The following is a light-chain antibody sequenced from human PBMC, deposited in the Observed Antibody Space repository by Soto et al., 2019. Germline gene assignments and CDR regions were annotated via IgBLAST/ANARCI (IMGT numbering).Light chain of an antibody. Sequence: EIVMTQSPATLSVSPGERATLSCRASQSVSSNLAWYQQKPGQAPRLLIYGASTRATGIPARFSGSGSGTEFTLTICSLQSEDFAVYYCQQYNNSPYTFGQGTKLEIK. CDR1: QSVSSN. J-gene: IGKJ2*01. CDR3: QQYNNSPYT. V-gene: IGKV3-15*01. CDR2: GAS.